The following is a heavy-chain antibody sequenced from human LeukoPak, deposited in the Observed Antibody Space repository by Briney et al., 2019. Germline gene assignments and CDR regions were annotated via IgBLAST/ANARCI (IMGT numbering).Heavy chain of an antibody. J-gene: IGHJ5*02. V-gene: IGHV3-9*01. Sequence: PGRSLRLSCAASGFTFDDYAVHWLRQAPGKGLEGVSGISWNSGSIVYADSVKGRFTISRDNAKNSLYLQMNSLRAEDTALYYCAKAEQLVGIYNWFHPWGQGTLVTVSS. CDR2: ISWNSGSI. CDR1: GFTFDDYA. CDR3: AKAEQLVGIYNWFHP. D-gene: IGHD6-13*01.